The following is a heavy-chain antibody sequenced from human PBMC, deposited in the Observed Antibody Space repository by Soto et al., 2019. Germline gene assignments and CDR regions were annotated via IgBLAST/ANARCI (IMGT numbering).Heavy chain of an antibody. Sequence: SETLSLTCTVSGASISGFYWSWIRKSAGKGLEWIGRIYATGTTDYNPSLKSRVMMSVDTSKKQFSLKLRSVTAADTAVYYCGRDGPKKLRYWVDPWG. CDR2: IYATGTT. D-gene: IGHD3-10*01. V-gene: IGHV4-4*07. CDR3: GRDGPKKLRYWVDP. J-gene: IGHJ5*02. CDR1: GASISGFY.